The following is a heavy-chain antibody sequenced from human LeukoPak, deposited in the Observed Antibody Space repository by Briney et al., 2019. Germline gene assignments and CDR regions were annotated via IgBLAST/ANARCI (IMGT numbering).Heavy chain of an antibody. Sequence: SETLSLTCAVYGGSFSGYYWSWIRQPPGKGLEWIGEINHSGSTNYNPSLKSRVTISVDTSKNQFSLKLSSVTAADTAVYYCARDHYDSSGYNGWPFDYWGQGTLVTVSS. J-gene: IGHJ4*02. CDR2: INHSGST. V-gene: IGHV4-34*01. CDR1: GGSFSGYY. D-gene: IGHD3-22*01. CDR3: ARDHYDSSGYNGWPFDY.